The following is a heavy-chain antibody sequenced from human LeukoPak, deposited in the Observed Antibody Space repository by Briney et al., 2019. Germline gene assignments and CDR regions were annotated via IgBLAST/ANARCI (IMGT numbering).Heavy chain of an antibody. CDR2: IYTDNSDV. J-gene: IGHJ4*02. V-gene: IGHV5-51*01. CDR3: VRLFRNWSDGGVDQ. CDR1: GYSFTNYW. D-gene: IGHD1-1*01. Sequence: GESLKISCKASGYSFTNYWIVWLRQMPGRGLEWMGIIYTDNSDVRYSPSFRGRVTISADKSVNTAYLQWSSLKASDTAMYYCVRLFRNWSDGGVDQWGQGTLVTVSS.